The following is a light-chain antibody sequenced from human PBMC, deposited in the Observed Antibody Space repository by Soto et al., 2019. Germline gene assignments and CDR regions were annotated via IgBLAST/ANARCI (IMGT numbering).Light chain of an antibody. CDR3: MYHLPTPWT. Sequence: DIVLTQSPLSLPVTPGEPASITCRSSQSLLYSNGDNYLDWYLQKPGQSPQLLIYLGSNRASGVPGRFSGRGSGTDFTLKISRVEAADLGVYSSMYHLPTPWTFGQGTKVEIK. CDR1: QSLLYSNGDNY. J-gene: IGKJ1*01. V-gene: IGKV2-28*01. CDR2: LGS.